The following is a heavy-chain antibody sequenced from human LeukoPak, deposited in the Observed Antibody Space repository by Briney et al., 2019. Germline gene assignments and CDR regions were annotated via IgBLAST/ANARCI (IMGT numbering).Heavy chain of an antibody. Sequence: PGGSLRLSCAASGFTYSSYGMHWVRQAPGKGLEWVAVIWHDGSNKYYADSVKGRFTISRDNSKNTLYLQMNSLRAEDTAVYYCARDTFGDPYYYYYGMDVWGQGTTVTVS. J-gene: IGHJ6*02. CDR3: ARDTFGDPYYYYYGMDV. D-gene: IGHD3-10*01. CDR2: IWHDGSNK. V-gene: IGHV3-33*01. CDR1: GFTYSSYG.